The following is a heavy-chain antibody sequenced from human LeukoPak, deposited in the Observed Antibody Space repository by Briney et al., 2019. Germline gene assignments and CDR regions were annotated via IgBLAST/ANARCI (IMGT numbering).Heavy chain of an antibody. V-gene: IGHV4-59*08. J-gene: IGHJ5*02. CDR3: ARSSRRNWFDP. CDR2: IYYSGST. D-gene: IGHD6-13*01. Sequence: PSETLSLTCTVSAGSIRSYCWSWIRQPPGKGLEWIGYIYYSGSTNYNPSLKSRVTISVDTSKNQFSLKLSSVTAADTAVYYCARSSRRNWFDPWGQGILVTVSS. CDR1: AGSIRSYC.